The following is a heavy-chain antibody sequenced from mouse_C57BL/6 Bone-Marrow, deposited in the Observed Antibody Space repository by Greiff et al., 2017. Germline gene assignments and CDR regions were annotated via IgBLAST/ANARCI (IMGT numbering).Heavy chain of an antibody. CDR1: GYSITSGYY. CDR3: ARRGNCGDY. J-gene: IGHJ4*01. D-gene: IGHD4-1*02. V-gene: IGHV3-6*01. Sequence: ESGPGLVKPSQSLSLTCSVTGYSITSGYYWNWIRQFPGNKLEWMGYISYDGSNNYNPSLKNRISITRDTSKNQFFLKLNAVTTEDTATYYCARRGNCGDYWGQGTSVTVSS. CDR2: ISYDGSN.